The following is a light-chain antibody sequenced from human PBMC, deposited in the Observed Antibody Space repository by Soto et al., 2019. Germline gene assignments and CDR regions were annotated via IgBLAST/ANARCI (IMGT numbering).Light chain of an antibody. V-gene: IGLV2-14*01. Sequence: LTQPASVSGSPGQSITISCTGTSSDVGGYDYVSWYQLHPGKAPKLMVFEVNNRPSGVSYRFSGSKSGNTASLTISGLQAEDEADYFCSSYSISTAYLFGTGTKVTVL. J-gene: IGLJ1*01. CDR3: SSYSISTAYL. CDR2: EVN. CDR1: SSDVGGYDY.